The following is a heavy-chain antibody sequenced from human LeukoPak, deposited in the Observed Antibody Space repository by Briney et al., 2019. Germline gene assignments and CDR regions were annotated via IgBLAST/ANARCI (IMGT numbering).Heavy chain of an antibody. Sequence: SETLSLTCAVYGGSFSGYYWSWIRQPPGKGLEWIGEINHSGSTNYNPSLKSRVTISVDTSKNRFSLKLSSVTAADTAVYYCARVGSGLRYFDWLLYYDYWGQGTLVTVSS. V-gene: IGHV4-34*01. CDR3: ARVGSGLRYFDWLLYYDY. D-gene: IGHD3-9*01. CDR1: GGSFSGYY. J-gene: IGHJ4*02. CDR2: INHSGST.